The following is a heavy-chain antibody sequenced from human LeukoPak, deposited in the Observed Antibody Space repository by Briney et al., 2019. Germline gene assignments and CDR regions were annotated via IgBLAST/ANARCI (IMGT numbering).Heavy chain of an antibody. V-gene: IGHV3-20*04. J-gene: IGHJ3*02. D-gene: IGHD3-9*01. CDR3: ARGGTLTGYTLPAFDI. CDR1: GFIFDDYG. CDR2: INSNGGSI. Sequence: VGSLRLSCAASGFIFDDYGMSWVRQAPGKGLEWVSNINSNGGSIGYADSVKGRFTISRDNAKNSLYLQMNSLRAEDTALYYCARGGTLTGYTLPAFDIWGQGTMVTVSS.